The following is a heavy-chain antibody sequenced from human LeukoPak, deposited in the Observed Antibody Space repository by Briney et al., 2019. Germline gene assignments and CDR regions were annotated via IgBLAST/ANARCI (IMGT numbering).Heavy chain of an antibody. CDR2: INPNSGGT. CDR1: GYTFTGYY. Sequence: ASVKVSCKASGYTFTGYYMHWVRQAPGQGLEWMGWINPNSGGTNYAQKFQGRVTMTRDTSISTAYMELSRLRSDDTAVYYCARGVPGSSWQLNYYYYYYMDVWGKGTTVTVSS. D-gene: IGHD6-13*01. V-gene: IGHV1-2*02. J-gene: IGHJ6*03. CDR3: ARGVPGSSWQLNYYYYYYMDV.